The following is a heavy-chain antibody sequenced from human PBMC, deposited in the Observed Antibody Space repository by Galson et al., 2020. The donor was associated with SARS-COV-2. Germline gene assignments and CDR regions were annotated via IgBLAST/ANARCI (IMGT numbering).Heavy chain of an antibody. Sequence: ASVKVSCKASGYTFTGYYMHWVRQAPGQGLEWMGWINPNSGGTNYAQKFQDRVTMTRDTSISTAYMELSRLRSDDTAVYYCARAYMVRGVIVPEGNYYYYYGMDVWGQGTTVTVSS. CDR2: INPNSGGT. CDR3: ARAYMVRGVIVPEGNYYYYYGMDV. CDR1: GYTFTGYY. V-gene: IGHV1-2*02. J-gene: IGHJ6*02. D-gene: IGHD3-10*01.